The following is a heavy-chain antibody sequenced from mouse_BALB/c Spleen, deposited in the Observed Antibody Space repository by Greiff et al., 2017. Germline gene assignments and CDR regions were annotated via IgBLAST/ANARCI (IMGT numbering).Heavy chain of an antibody. Sequence: EVKLMESGPGLVKPSQSLSLTCTVTGYSITSDYAWNWIRQFPGNKLEWMGYISYSGSTSYNPSLKSRISITRDTSKNQFFLQLNSVTTEDTATYYCARARYFDVWGAGTTVTVSS. CDR1: GYSITSDYA. CDR2: ISYSGST. CDR3: ARARYFDV. V-gene: IGHV3-2*02. J-gene: IGHJ1*01.